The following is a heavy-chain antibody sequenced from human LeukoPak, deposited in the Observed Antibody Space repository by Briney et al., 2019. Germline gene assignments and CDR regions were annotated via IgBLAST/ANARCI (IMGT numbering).Heavy chain of an antibody. CDR1: GFTFSSYE. CDR2: ISSSGSTT. D-gene: IGHD3-10*01. V-gene: IGHV3-48*03. CDR3: ARDHGSGSYYRPDAFDI. J-gene: IGHJ3*02. Sequence: GGSLRLSCAASGFTFSSYEMNWVRQAPGKGLEWVSYISSSGSTTYYADSVKGRFTISRDNAKNSLYLQMNSLRAEDTAVYYCARDHGSGSYYRPDAFDIWGQGTMVTVSS.